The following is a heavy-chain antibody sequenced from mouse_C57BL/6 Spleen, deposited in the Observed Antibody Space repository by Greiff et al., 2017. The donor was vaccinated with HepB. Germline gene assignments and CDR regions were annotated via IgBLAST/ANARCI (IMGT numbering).Heavy chain of an antibody. V-gene: IGHV1-53*01. CDR3: ARSDGYDGVWYFDV. CDR2: INPSNGGT. D-gene: IGHD2-2*01. CDR1: GYTFTSYW. Sequence: QVQLQQPGTELVKPGASVKLSCKASGYTFTSYWMHWVKQRPGQGLEWIGNINPSNGGTNYNEKFKSKATLTVDKSSSTAYMQLSSLTSEDSAVYYCARSDGYDGVWYFDVWGTGTTVTVSS. J-gene: IGHJ1*03.